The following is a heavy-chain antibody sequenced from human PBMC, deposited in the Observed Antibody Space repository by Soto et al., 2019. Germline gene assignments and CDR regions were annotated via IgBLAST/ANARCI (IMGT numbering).Heavy chain of an antibody. D-gene: IGHD3-9*01. CDR1: GGSFSGYY. V-gene: IGHV4-34*01. CDR2: INHSGST. CDR3: ARTIRWLGGYYYYYMDV. J-gene: IGHJ6*03. Sequence: SETLSLTCAVYGGSFSGYYWSWIRQPPGKGLEWIGEINHSGSTNYNPSLKSRVTISVDTSKNQFSLKLSSVTAADTAVYYCARTIRWLGGYYYYYMDVWGKGTTVTVSS.